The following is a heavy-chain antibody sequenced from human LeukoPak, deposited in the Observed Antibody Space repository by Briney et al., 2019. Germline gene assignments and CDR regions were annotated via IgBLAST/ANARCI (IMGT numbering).Heavy chain of an antibody. J-gene: IGHJ6*03. V-gene: IGHV1-2*02. CDR1: GYTFTGYY. CDR3: ARASYLGDTAMVVYYYYYMDV. D-gene: IGHD5-18*01. Sequence: ASVKVSCKASGYTFTGYYMHWVRQAPGQGLEWMGWINPNSGGTNYAQKFQGRVTMTRDTSISTAYMELSRLRSDDTAVYYCARASYLGDTAMVVYYYYYMDVWGKGTTVTVSS. CDR2: INPNSGGT.